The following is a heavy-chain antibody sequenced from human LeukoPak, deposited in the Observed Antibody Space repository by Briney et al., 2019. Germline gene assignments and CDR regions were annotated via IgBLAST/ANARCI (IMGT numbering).Heavy chain of an antibody. Sequence: SETLSLTCTVSGGSISSGSYYWSWIRQPAGKGLEWIGRIYTSGSTNYNPSLKSRVTISVDTSKNQFSLKLSSVTAADTAVYYCARLRTGRCSGGSCKNYWGQGTLVTVSS. D-gene: IGHD2-15*01. V-gene: IGHV4-61*02. J-gene: IGHJ4*02. CDR1: GGSISSGSYY. CDR2: IYTSGST. CDR3: ARLRTGRCSGGSCKNY.